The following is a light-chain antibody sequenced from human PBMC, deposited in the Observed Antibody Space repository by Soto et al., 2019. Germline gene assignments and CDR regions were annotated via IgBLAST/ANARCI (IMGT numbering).Light chain of an antibody. CDR3: TSFAGSNNLGL. Sequence: QSALTQPPSASGSPGQSVTISCTGTSSDVGAYNYVSWYQQHPGKAPKLILFEVNKRPSRVPDRFSGSKSGNTASLTVSGLQPEDEADYYCTSFAGSNNLGLFGGGTKLTVL. V-gene: IGLV2-8*01. CDR1: SSDVGAYNY. CDR2: EVN. J-gene: IGLJ2*01.